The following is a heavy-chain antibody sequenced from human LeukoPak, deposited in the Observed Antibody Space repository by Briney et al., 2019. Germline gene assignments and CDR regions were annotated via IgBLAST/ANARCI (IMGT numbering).Heavy chain of an antibody. CDR1: GYTFTSYY. D-gene: IGHD1-26*01. CDR3: ALSAGGSYPHNDAFDT. Sequence: GASVKVSCKASGYTFTSYYMHWVRQAPGQGLEWMGIINPSGGSTSYAQKFQGRVTMTRDMSTSTVYMDLSSLRSEDTAVYYCALSAGGSYPHNDAFDTWGQGTMVTVSS. V-gene: IGHV1-46*01. J-gene: IGHJ3*02. CDR2: INPSGGST.